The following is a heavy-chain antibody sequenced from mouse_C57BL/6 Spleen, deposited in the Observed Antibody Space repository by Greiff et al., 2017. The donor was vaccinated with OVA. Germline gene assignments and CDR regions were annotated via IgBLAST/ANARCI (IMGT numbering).Heavy chain of an antibody. CDR2: IHPSDSDT. J-gene: IGHJ4*01. Sequence: QVQLKQPGAELVKPGASVKVSCKASGYTFTSYWMHWVKQRPGQGLEWIGRIHPSDSDTNYNQKFKGKATLTVDKSSSTAYMQLSSLTSEDSAVYYCAIQDWDLAMDYWGQGTSVTVSS. V-gene: IGHV1-74*01. CDR1: GYTFTSYW. D-gene: IGHD4-1*01. CDR3: AIQDWDLAMDY.